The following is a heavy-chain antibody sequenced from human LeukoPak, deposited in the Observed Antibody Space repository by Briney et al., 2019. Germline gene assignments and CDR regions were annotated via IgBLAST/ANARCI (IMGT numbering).Heavy chain of an antibody. CDR2: INHSGST. J-gene: IGHJ6*03. D-gene: IGHD5-18*01. V-gene: IGHV4-34*01. Sequence: SETLSLTCAVYGGSFSGYYWSWIRQPPGKGLEWIGEINHSGSTNYNPSLKSRVTISVDTSKNQFSLKPSSVTAADTAVYYCARGETIQLWLRRHYYYYMDVWGKGTTVTVSS. CDR3: ARGETIQLWLRRHYYYYMDV. CDR1: GGSFSGYY.